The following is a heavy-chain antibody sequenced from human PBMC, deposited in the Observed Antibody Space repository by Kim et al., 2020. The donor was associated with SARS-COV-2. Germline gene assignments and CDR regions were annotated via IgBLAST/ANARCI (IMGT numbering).Heavy chain of an antibody. CDR2: IYYSGST. CDR3: AREFAPVAGNYGMDV. CDR1: GGSISSYY. D-gene: IGHD6-19*01. Sequence: QTLSLTCTVSGGSISSYYWSWIRQPPGKGLEWIGYIYYSGSTNYNPSLKSRVTISVDTSKNQFSLKLSSVTAADTAVYYCAREFAPVAGNYGMDVWGQGTTVTVSS. J-gene: IGHJ6*02. V-gene: IGHV4-59*01.